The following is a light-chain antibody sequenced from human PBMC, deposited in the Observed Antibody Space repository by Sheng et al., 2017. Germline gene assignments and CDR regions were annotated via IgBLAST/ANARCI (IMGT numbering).Light chain of an antibody. CDR3: QLSRT. J-gene: IGKJ1*01. V-gene: IGKV3-20*01. CDR1: QTVTGIN. Sequence: DIVLTQSPDTLSLSPGDRASLSCRASQTVTGINLAWYQQKPGQAPRLLVYGASNRVTDIPDRFSGSGSGTDFTLTISRLEPEDFAVYYCQLSRTFGQGTKVELK. CDR2: GAS.